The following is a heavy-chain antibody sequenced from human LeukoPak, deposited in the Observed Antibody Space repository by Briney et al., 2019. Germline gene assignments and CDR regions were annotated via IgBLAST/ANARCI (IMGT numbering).Heavy chain of an antibody. CDR1: GYTFTSYD. J-gene: IGHJ6*02. D-gene: IGHD1-26*01. CDR2: MNPNSGNT. CDR3: ARVRELRYYYGMDV. Sequence: GASVTVSCQASGYTFTSYDINWLRQATGQGLEWMGWMNPNSGNTGYAQKFQGRVTMTRNTSISTDYMELSSLRSEDTAVYYRARVRELRYYYGMDVWGQGTTVTVSS. V-gene: IGHV1-8*01.